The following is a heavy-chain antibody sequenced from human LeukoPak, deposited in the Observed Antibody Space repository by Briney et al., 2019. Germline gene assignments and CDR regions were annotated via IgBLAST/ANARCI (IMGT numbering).Heavy chain of an antibody. V-gene: IGHV1-3*01. Sequence: GASVKVSCKASGYTFTSYAMHWVRQAPGQRLEWMGWINAGNGNTKYSQKFQGRVTITRDTSASTAYMELSSLRSEDTAIYYCAKSPPGITVAGETYFDFWGQGTLVTVSS. CDR2: INAGNGNT. J-gene: IGHJ4*02. CDR1: GYTFTSYA. CDR3: AKSPPGITVAGETYFDF. D-gene: IGHD6-19*01.